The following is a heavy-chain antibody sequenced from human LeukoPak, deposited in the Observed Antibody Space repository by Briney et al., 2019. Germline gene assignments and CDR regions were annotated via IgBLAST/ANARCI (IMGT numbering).Heavy chain of an antibody. CDR3: ARDLGPMDV. D-gene: IGHD7-27*01. CDR1: GFIASSNH. V-gene: IGHV3-53*05. CDR2: SYSGGGT. J-gene: IGHJ6*04. Sequence: GGSLRLSCAASGFIASSNHKSWVRQAPGKGLEWVSVSYSGGGTFYADSVKGRFTMSRDHSRSTVYLQMNRLGPEDTAVYYCARDLGPMDVWGKGTTVTVSS.